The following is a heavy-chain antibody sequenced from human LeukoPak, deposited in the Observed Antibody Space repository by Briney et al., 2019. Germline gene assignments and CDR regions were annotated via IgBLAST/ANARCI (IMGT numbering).Heavy chain of an antibody. CDR1: GFTFSNAW. J-gene: IGHJ4*02. CDR2: ISGSGGST. CDR3: AKVMGRYPIFGVVLPFDY. V-gene: IGHV3-23*01. Sequence: PGGSLRLSCAASGFTFSNAWMSWVRQAPGKGLEWVSAISGSGGSTYYADSVKGRFTISRDNSKNTLYLQMNSLRAEDTAVYYCAKVMGRYPIFGVVLPFDYWGQGTLVTVSS. D-gene: IGHD3-3*01.